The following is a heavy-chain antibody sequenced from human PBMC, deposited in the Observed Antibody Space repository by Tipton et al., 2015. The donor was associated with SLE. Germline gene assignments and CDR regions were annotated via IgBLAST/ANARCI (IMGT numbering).Heavy chain of an antibody. V-gene: IGHV4-4*08. Sequence: TLSLTCTVSGGSISSHYWSWIRQPPGKGLEWIGYIYTSGSTNYNPSLTSRVTITVDTSKNQFSLKLSSVTAADTAVYYCARDFTYSSSSGDPFDIWGQGTMVTVSS. J-gene: IGHJ3*02. D-gene: IGHD6-6*01. CDR2: IYTSGST. CDR1: GGSISSHY. CDR3: ARDFTYSSSSGDPFDI.